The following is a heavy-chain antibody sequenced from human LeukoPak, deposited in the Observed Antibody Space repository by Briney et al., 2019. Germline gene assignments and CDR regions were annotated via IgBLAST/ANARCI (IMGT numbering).Heavy chain of an antibody. J-gene: IGHJ6*02. CDR2: TSGNGATT. V-gene: IGHV3-23*01. CDR1: GFTFSSYA. CDR3: AKARDSSHYNYGMDV. D-gene: IGHD2-21*02. Sequence: GGSLRLSCAASGFTFSSYAMSWVRQAPGKGLEWVSGTSGNGATTYYADSVKGRFTISRDNSKNTLYLQMNSLRAEDTAVYHCAKARDSSHYNYGMDVWGQGTTVTVSS.